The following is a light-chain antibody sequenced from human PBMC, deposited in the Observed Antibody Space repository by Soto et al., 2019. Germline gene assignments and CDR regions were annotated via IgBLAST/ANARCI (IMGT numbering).Light chain of an antibody. CDR1: SSDIGDHNL. CDR2: GVT. J-gene: IGLJ1*01. CDR3: SSYAGSDNYV. Sequence: QSALTQPPSASGSPGQSVTISCSGTSSDIGDHNLVSWYQQHPGKAPKLLIWGVTNRPSGVPHRFSGSKSGNTASLTVSGLQAEDVADYYCSSYAGSDNYVFGTGTKLTVL. V-gene: IGLV2-8*01.